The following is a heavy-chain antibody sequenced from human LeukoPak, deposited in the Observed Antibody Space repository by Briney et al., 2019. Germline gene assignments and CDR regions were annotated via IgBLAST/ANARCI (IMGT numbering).Heavy chain of an antibody. CDR2: IRQDGSEI. Sequence: GGSLRLSXEVSGFNFRSYWMDWVRQAPGGGLEWVANIRQDGSEIYYVDSVKGRFTISRDNAKNSLYLQMNSLRAEDTAVYYCSRALEVWGKGTTVTVSS. V-gene: IGHV3-7*01. J-gene: IGHJ6*04. CDR1: GFNFRSYW. CDR3: SRALEV.